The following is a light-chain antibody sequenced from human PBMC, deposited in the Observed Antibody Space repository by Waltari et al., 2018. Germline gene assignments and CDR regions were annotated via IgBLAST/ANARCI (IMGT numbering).Light chain of an antibody. CDR2: WAS. CDR3: QQYYSTPRT. Sequence: DIVMTQSPDSLAVSLGERATINCKSSQSVLSSSNNKNYLAWYQQKPGQPPKLLIYWASTRESGVPDRFSGSGSGTDFTLTISSLQAEDLAVYYCQQYYSTPRTFGQGTKVEIK. CDR1: QSVLSSSNNKNY. V-gene: IGKV4-1*01. J-gene: IGKJ1*01.